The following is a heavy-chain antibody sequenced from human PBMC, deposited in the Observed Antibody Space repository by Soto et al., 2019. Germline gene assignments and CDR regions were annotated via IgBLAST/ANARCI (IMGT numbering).Heavy chain of an antibody. CDR3: ARKVPGSTSRQDYWYFDL. D-gene: IGHD2-2*01. Sequence: EVQLLESGGGLVQPGGSLRLSCAGSGFTFINYAMNWVRQAPGKGLEWVSTISGGGDAPFFADSVRGRFTISRDNSKNTVTLQMNSLGVDDTAVYFCARKVPGSTSRQDYWYFDLWGRGTLVTVSS. V-gene: IGHV3-23*01. J-gene: IGHJ2*01. CDR1: GFTFINYA. CDR2: ISGGGDAP.